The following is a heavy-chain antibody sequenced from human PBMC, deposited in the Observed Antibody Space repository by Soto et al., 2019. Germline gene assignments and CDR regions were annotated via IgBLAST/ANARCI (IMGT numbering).Heavy chain of an antibody. D-gene: IGHD6-19*01. CDR2: INPSGGST. J-gene: IGHJ6*03. Sequence: ASVKVSCKASGYTFTSYYMHWVRQAPGQGLEWIGIINPSGGSTSYAQKFQGRVTMTRDTSTSTAYMELRSLRSDDTAVFYCAREGVAGLGGYYYYYMDVWGKGTTVTVSS. CDR1: GYTFTSYY. CDR3: AREGVAGLGGYYYYYMDV. V-gene: IGHV1-46*01.